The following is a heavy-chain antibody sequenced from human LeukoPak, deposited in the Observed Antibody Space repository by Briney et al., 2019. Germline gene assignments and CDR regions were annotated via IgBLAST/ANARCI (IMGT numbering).Heavy chain of an antibody. D-gene: IGHD2-15*01. CDR2: INPSGGST. V-gene: IGHV1-46*01. Sequence: ASVKVSCKASGYTFTSYYMHWVRQAPGQGLEWMGIINPSGGSTSYAQKFQGRVTMTRDTSTSTVYMELSSLRSEDTAVYYCARGGIYCSGGSCYSGQGLTPFDYWGQGTLVTVSS. J-gene: IGHJ4*02. CDR1: GYTFTSYY. CDR3: ARGGIYCSGGSCYSGQGLTPFDY.